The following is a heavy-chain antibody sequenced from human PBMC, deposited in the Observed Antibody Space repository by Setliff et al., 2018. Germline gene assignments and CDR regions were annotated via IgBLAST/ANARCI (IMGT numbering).Heavy chain of an antibody. CDR2: IYTSGST. CDR3: ARAISGWYSAFYYYMDV. Sequence: TLSLTCTVSDDSISSRHYYWSWIRQPAGKGLEWIGHIYTSGSTNYNPSLKSRVTISVDTSKNQFSLKLSSVTAADTAVYYCARAISGWYSAFYYYMDVWGKGTTVTVSS. V-gene: IGHV4-61*09. CDR1: DDSISSRHYY. J-gene: IGHJ6*03. D-gene: IGHD6-19*01.